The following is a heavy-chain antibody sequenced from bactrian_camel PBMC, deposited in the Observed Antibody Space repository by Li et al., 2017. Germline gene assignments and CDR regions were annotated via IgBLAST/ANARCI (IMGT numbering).Heavy chain of an antibody. V-gene: IGHV3S32*01. CDR1: GFTAESTC. CDR2: TYTGGGDT. J-gene: IGHJ6*01. D-gene: IGHD1*01. Sequence: DVQLVESGGGSVQAGGSLRLSCSYSGFTAESTCLGWFRRVPGKEREAVAATYTGGGDTNYADSVKGRFAISHGRAKKTLYLQMNSLKPEDTAIYYCVRRSEGDRPLCLLGPG. CDR3: VRRSEGDRPLCL.